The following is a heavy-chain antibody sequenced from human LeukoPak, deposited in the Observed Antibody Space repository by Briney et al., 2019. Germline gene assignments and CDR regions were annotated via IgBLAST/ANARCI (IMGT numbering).Heavy chain of an antibody. J-gene: IGHJ4*02. V-gene: IGHV3-66*02. D-gene: IGHD1-26*01. CDR2: IYSDGST. CDR1: GFTVSSNY. Sequence: SGGSLRLSCVASGFTVSSNYMTWVRQAPGKGLEWVSLIYSDGSTYYADSVKGRFTISRDNSKNTMCLQMNSLRAEDTAVYYCARVRSGGYYFDYWGQGTLVTVSS. CDR3: ARVRSGGYYFDY.